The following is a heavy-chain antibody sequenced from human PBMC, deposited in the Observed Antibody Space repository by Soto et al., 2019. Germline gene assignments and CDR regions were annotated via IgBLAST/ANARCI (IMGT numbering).Heavy chain of an antibody. CDR1: GFTFSSYW. V-gene: IGHV3-7*05. J-gene: IGHJ6*02. CDR3: ARFDPVDCSSTSWWAGYSGYDCSLGGMDV. Sequence: GGSLRLSCAASGFTFSSYWMSWVRQAPGKGLEWVANIKQDGSEKYYVDSVKGRFTISRDNAKNSLYLQMNSLRAEDTAVYYCARFDPVDCSSTSWWAGYSGYDCSLGGMDVWGQGTTVTVSS. CDR2: IKQDGSEK. D-gene: IGHD2-2*01.